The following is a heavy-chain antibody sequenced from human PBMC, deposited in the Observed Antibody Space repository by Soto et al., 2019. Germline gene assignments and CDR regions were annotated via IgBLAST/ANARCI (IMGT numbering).Heavy chain of an antibody. V-gene: IGHV3-23*01. CDR2: ISGSGGGT. CDR3: AKGWCDS. CDR1: GLSFSSHV. J-gene: IGHJ5*01. Sequence: GGSLRLSCAASGLSFSSHVMSWVRQAPGKGLEWVSSISGSGGGTYYADSVKGRFIISRDNSKNTLDLQMNSLRVEDKAVYYCAKGWCDSWGQGT.